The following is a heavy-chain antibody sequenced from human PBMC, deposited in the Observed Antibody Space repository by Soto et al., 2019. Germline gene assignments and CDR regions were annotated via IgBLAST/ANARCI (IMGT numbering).Heavy chain of an antibody. CDR2: MNPNSGNT. V-gene: IGHV1-8*02. CDR3: ANERQVRGFDP. J-gene: IGHJ5*02. CDR1: GYTFTSYD. Sequence: QVQLVQSGAEVKKPGASVKVSCKASGYTFTSYDVNWVRQATGQGLEWMGWMNPNSGNTGYAQKFQGRVTMTRNTSITTAYMELSSLRAEDTAVYYCANERQVRGFDPWGQGTLVTVSS. D-gene: IGHD6-13*01.